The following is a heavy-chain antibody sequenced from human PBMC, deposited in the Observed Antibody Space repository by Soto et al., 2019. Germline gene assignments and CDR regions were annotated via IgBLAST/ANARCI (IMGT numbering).Heavy chain of an antibody. Sequence: QVQLVQSGAEAKKPGSSVKVSCKASGGTFSSYTISWVRQAPGQGLEWMGRIIPILGIANYAQKFQGRVTITADKSTSTAYMELSSLRSEDTAVYYCARENTQSIRATPFDPWGQGTLVTVSS. CDR3: ARENTQSIRATPFDP. CDR1: GGTFSSYT. J-gene: IGHJ5*02. V-gene: IGHV1-69*08. CDR2: IIPILGIA.